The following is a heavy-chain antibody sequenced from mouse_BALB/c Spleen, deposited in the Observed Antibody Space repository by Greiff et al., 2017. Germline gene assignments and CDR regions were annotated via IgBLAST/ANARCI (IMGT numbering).Heavy chain of an antibody. CDR3: ARNYYRDWYFDV. Sequence: EVQLVESGGGLVQPGGSRKLSCAASGFTFSSFGMHWVRQAPEKGLEWVAYISSGSSTIYYADTVKGRFTISRDNPKNTLFLQMTSLRSEDTAMYYCARNYYRDWYFDVWGAGTTVTVSS. D-gene: IGHD2-14*01. J-gene: IGHJ1*01. V-gene: IGHV5-17*02. CDR1: GFTFSSFG. CDR2: ISSGSSTI.